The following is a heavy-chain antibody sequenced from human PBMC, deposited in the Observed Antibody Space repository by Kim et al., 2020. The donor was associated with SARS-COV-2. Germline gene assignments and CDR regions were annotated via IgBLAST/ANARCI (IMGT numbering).Heavy chain of an antibody. J-gene: IGHJ4*02. CDR3: AKDNYDGSRLFDH. D-gene: IGHD5-12*01. V-gene: IGHV3-9*01. Sequence: YADSVKGRFTISRDDAKNSLYLQMNSLRAEDTALYYCAKDNYDGSRLFDHWGQGTLVTVSS.